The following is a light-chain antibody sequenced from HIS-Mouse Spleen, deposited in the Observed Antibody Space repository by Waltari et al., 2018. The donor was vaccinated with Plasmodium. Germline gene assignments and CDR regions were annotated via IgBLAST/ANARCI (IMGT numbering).Light chain of an antibody. V-gene: IGKV1-39*01. J-gene: IGKJ1*01. CDR1: QSISSY. CDR2: AAS. CDR3: QQNYNPWP. Sequence: DIQITHSPFSLAASLGDSVTIPFRESQSISSYLNLYQEKPGQAPRLVIYAASSLQSGVPLRFSGSGSGTDFTLTSSSAQPEDFAIYYCQQNYNPWPFGEGTKVEIK.